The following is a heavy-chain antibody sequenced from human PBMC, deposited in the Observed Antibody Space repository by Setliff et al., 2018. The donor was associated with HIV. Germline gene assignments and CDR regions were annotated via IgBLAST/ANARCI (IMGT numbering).Heavy chain of an antibody. CDR1: GVSVSRDGYY. Sequence: SETLSLTCTVSGVSVSRDGYYWSWIRQLPGKDLEWIAFISYIGTTFYNPSLKSRLTISRVPAKNQFSLKLSSVTAADTGVYYCARVVLLEPLTPGGTFDIWGQGTTVTVSS. CDR3: ARVVLLEPLTPGGTFDI. CDR2: ISYIGTT. D-gene: IGHD3-16*01. J-gene: IGHJ3*02. V-gene: IGHV4-31*03.